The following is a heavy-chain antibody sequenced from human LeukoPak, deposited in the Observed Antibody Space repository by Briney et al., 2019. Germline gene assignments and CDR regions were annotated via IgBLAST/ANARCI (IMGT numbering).Heavy chain of an antibody. CDR3: ASRADYDILTVYKYYFDY. Sequence: PSETLSLTCAVYGGSFSGYYWSWIRQPPGKGLEWIGEINHSGSTNYNPSLKSRVTISVDTSKNQFSLKLSSVTAADTAVYYCASRADYDILTVYKYYFDYWGQGTLVTVSS. CDR2: INHSGST. V-gene: IGHV4-34*01. D-gene: IGHD3-9*01. J-gene: IGHJ4*02. CDR1: GGSFSGYY.